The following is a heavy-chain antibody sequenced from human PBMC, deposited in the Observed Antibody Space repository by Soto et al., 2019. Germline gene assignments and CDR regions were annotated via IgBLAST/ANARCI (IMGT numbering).Heavy chain of an antibody. CDR2: ISYDGSNK. CDR1: GFTFSSYA. J-gene: IGHJ4*02. Sequence: GGSLRLSCAASGFTFSSYAMHWVRQAPGKGLEWVAVISYDGSNKYYADSVKGRFTISRDNSKNTLYLQMNSLRAEDTAVYYCVREGEGHCSGGSCYYFDYWGQGTLVTVSS. V-gene: IGHV3-30-3*01. CDR3: VREGEGHCSGGSCYYFDY. D-gene: IGHD2-15*01.